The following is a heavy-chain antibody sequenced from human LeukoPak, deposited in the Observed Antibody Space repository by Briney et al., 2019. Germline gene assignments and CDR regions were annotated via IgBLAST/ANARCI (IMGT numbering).Heavy chain of an antibody. J-gene: IGHJ4*02. Sequence: GGSLRLSCAASGFTFSSYAMSWVRQAPGKGVEWVSAISGSGGSTYYADSVKGRFTISRDNSKNTLYLQMNSLRAEDTAVYYCAKDRYQWLQKNFHYFDYWGQGTLVTVSS. CDR1: GFTFSSYA. D-gene: IGHD5-12*01. CDR3: AKDRYQWLQKNFHYFDY. V-gene: IGHV3-23*01. CDR2: ISGSGGST.